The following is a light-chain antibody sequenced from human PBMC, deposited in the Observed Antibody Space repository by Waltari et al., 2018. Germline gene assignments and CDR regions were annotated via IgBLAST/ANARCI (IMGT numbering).Light chain of an antibody. CDR2: DVS. Sequence: QSALTQPASVSGSPGQSITLSCTGTSSDVGDYNSVSWYQQHPGKAPKLMIYDVSNRPSGVSNRFSGSKSGNTASLTISGLQAEDEADYYCSSYTSSSTLNVFGTGTKVTVL. J-gene: IGLJ1*01. CDR1: SSDVGDYNS. CDR3: SSYTSSSTLNV. V-gene: IGLV2-14*01.